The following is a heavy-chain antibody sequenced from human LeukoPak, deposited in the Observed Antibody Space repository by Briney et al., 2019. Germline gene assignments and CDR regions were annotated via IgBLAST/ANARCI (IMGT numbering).Heavy chain of an antibody. Sequence: GGSLRLTCAAPGFSFSSNWMGWVRQAPGKGLEWVAHIKRDGSQKYYLDSVKGRFTISRDNAKNSLYLQMNSLRVEDTAVYYCARLGLEVGGPNWFDPWGQGTLVTVSS. CDR2: IKRDGSQK. CDR3: ARLGLEVGGPNWFDP. CDR1: GFSFSSNW. J-gene: IGHJ5*02. D-gene: IGHD1-1*01. V-gene: IGHV3-7*01.